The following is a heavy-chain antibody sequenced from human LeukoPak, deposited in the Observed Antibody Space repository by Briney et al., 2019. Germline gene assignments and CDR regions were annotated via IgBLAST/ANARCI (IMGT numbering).Heavy chain of an antibody. CDR3: ARGGLDFDFDY. CDR2: ISYDGSNK. J-gene: IGHJ4*02. CDR1: GFTFSSYA. Sequence: PGRSLRLSCAASGFTFSSYAMHWVRQAPGKGLEWVAVISYDGSNKYYADSVKGRFTISRDNSKNTLYLQMNSLRAEDTAVYYCARGGLDFDFDYWGQGTLVTVSS. V-gene: IGHV3-30-3*01. D-gene: IGHD3-3*01.